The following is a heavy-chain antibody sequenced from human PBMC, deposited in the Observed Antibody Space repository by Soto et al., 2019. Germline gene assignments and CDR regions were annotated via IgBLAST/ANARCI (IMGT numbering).Heavy chain of an antibody. CDR2: IIPIFGTA. CDR1: GGTFSSYA. D-gene: IGHD3-3*01. CDR3: AREKTGPAGSIFGVVIRPDYYYYGMDV. V-gene: IGHV1-69*13. Sequence: SVKVSCKASGGTFSSYAISWVRQAPGQGLEWMGGIIPIFGTANYAQKFQGRVTITADESTSTAYMELSSLRSEDTAVYYCAREKTGPAGSIFGVVIRPDYYYYGMDVWGQGTTVTVS. J-gene: IGHJ6*02.